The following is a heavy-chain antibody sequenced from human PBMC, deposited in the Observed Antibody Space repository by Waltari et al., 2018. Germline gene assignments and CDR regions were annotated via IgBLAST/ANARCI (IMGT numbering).Heavy chain of an antibody. CDR2: IWYDGSNK. Sequence: QVQLVESGGGVVQPGRSLRLSCAASGFTFSSYGMHWVRQAPGKGLEWVAVIWYDGSNKYYADSVKGRFTISRDNSKNTLYLQMNSLRAEDTAVYYCARGEIAVAGPNFDYWGQGTLVTVSS. D-gene: IGHD6-19*01. V-gene: IGHV3-33*01. CDR3: ARGEIAVAGPNFDY. J-gene: IGHJ4*02. CDR1: GFTFSSYG.